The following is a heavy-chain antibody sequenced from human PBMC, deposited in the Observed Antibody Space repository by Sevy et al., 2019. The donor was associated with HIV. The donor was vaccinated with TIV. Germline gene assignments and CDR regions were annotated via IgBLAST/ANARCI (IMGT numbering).Heavy chain of an antibody. D-gene: IGHD1-26*01. V-gene: IGHV1-2*02. J-gene: IGHJ5*02. CDR2: INPNSDVT. CDR1: GYRFTDYY. Sequence: ASVKVSCETSGYRFTDYYIHWVRQAPGQGLEWMGLINPNSDVTKSAKKFQDRVIMTKDTSISTVCMELRGLTFDDSAVYYCARDQEFCSTTTCYSGLDPWGHGSLVTVSS. CDR3: ARDQEFCSTTTCYSGLDP.